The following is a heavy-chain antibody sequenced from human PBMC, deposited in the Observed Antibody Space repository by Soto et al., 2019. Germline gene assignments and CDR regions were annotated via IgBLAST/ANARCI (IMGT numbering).Heavy chain of an antibody. V-gene: IGHV4-34*01. Sequence: QVQLQQWGAGLLKPSETLSLTCAVYGGSFSGYYWSWIRQPPGKGLEGIGEINHSGSTNYNPSLKSRVTISVDTSKNQFSLKLSSVTAADTAVYYCARNTIFGVVSWFSWFDPWGQGTLVTVSS. D-gene: IGHD3-3*01. J-gene: IGHJ5*02. CDR1: GGSFSGYY. CDR2: INHSGST. CDR3: ARNTIFGVVSWFSWFDP.